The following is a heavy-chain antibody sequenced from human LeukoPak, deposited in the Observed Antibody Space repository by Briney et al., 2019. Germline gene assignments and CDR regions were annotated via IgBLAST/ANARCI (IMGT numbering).Heavy chain of an antibody. J-gene: IGHJ4*02. V-gene: IGHV4-39*01. D-gene: IGHD3-3*01. CDR3: ARIFGGFD. CDR2: IYYSGTT. CDR1: GGSISIYY. Sequence: SETLSLTCTVSGGSISIYYWGWIRQPPGKGLEWIGSIYYSGTTYYNPSLKSRVTISLDTSKNQLSLKLNSVTAADTAVYYCARIFGGFDWGQGTLITVSS.